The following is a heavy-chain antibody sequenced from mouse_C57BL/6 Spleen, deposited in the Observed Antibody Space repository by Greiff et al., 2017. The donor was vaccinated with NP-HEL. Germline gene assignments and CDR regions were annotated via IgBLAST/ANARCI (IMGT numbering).Heavy chain of an antibody. CDR3: ARENYGSSGFAY. Sequence: EVKLMESGGGLVKPGGSLKLSCAASGFTFSSYAMSWVRQTPEKRLEWVANISDGGSYTYYPDNVKGRFTITRENANNNLYLQMSHLKSKDTAMYYCARENYGSSGFAYWGQGTLVTVSA. V-gene: IGHV5-4*03. J-gene: IGHJ3*01. CDR2: ISDGGSYT. CDR1: GFTFSSYA. D-gene: IGHD1-1*01.